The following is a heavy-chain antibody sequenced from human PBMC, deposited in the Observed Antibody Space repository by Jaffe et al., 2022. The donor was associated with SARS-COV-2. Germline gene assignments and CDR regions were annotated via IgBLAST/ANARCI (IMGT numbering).Heavy chain of an antibody. CDR1: GFTFDDYA. Sequence: EVQLVESGGGLVQPGRSLRLSCAASGFTFDDYAMHWVRQAPGKGLEWVSGISWNSGSIGYADSVKGRFTISRDNAKNSLYLQMNSLRAEDTALYYCAKDKSGWFLRDAFDIWGQGTMVTVSS. CDR3: AKDKSGWFLRDAFDI. D-gene: IGHD6-19*01. V-gene: IGHV3-9*01. J-gene: IGHJ3*02. CDR2: ISWNSGSI.